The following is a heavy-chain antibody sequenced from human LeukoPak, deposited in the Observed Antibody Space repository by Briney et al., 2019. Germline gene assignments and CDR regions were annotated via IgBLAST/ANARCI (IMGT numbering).Heavy chain of an antibody. J-gene: IGHJ4*02. CDR1: GGSISNYY. CDR2: VYYSGST. D-gene: IGHD6-19*01. V-gene: IGHV4-59*01. Sequence: SETLSLTCTVSGGSISNYYWSWIRQPPGKGLEWIGYVYYSGSTNYNPSLKSRVTISVDTSKNQFSLRLSSVTAADTAVYYCTRDSSGWYGSGGVDYWGQGTLVTVSS. CDR3: TRDSSGWYGSGGVDY.